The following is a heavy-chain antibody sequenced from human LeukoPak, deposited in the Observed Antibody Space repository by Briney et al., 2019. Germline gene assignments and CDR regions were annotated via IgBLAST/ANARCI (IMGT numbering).Heavy chain of an antibody. CDR3: AKATYYDSSGYPDY. Sequence: PGGSLRLSCAASGFTFSSYTMSWVRQAPGKGLEWVSAISGSGGSTYYADSVKGRFTISRDNSKNTLYLQMNSLRAEDTAVYYCAKATYYDSSGYPDYWGQGTLVTVSS. J-gene: IGHJ4*02. CDR1: GFTFSSYT. D-gene: IGHD3-22*01. V-gene: IGHV3-23*01. CDR2: ISGSGGST.